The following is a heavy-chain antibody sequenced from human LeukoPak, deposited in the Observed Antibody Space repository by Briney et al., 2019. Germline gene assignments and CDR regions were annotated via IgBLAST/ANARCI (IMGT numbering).Heavy chain of an antibody. Sequence: GGSLRLSCAASGFTVSSCYMSWVRQAPGKGLEWVSVLYSDGTTYYTDSVKGRFTISRDSSKNTLYLQMDNLRVEDAAVYYCARATYDSNGYTANHDYWGQGTLVTVSS. V-gene: IGHV3-53*01. D-gene: IGHD3-22*01. CDR1: GFTVSSCY. J-gene: IGHJ4*02. CDR2: LYSDGTT. CDR3: ARATYDSNGYTANHDY.